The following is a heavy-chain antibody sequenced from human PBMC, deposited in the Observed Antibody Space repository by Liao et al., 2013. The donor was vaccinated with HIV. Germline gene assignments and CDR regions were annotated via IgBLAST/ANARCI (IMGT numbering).Heavy chain of an antibody. CDR3: ARTHGDYVEDAFDI. CDR2: IYYTGST. J-gene: IGHJ3*02. D-gene: IGHD4-17*01. V-gene: IGHV4-59*01. Sequence: QVQLQESGPGLVKPSQTLSLTCAVSGGSISSDYWTWIRQAPGKGPEWIGYIYYTGSTNYNPSFASRITISVDTSKKHFSLKLTSVTAADTAVYYCARTHGDYVEDAFDIWGQGTMVTVSS. CDR1: GGSISSDY.